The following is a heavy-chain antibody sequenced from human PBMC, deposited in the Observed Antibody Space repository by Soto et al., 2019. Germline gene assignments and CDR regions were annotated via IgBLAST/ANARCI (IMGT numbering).Heavy chain of an antibody. CDR3: AKGAVTSIFGYFDY. D-gene: IGHD3-3*01. J-gene: IGHJ4*02. CDR2: ISWHSGNI. CDR1: GFTFDDFA. V-gene: IGHV3-9*01. Sequence: EVHLVESGGGLVQPGRSLRLSCAASGFTFDDFAMHWVRQVPGKGLEWVSSISWHSGNIVYADSVKGRFTISRDSAKNSLYLQMNSLRTEDTALYYCAKGAVTSIFGYFDYWGQGTLVTVSS.